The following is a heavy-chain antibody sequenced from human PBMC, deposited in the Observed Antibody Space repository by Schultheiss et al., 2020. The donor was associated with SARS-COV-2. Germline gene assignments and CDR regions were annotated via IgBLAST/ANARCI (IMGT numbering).Heavy chain of an antibody. Sequence: GGSLRLSCAASGFTFSTYNMNWVRQAPGKGLEWLSYIGSSSTPVYYAGSVKGRFTISRDNAKNSLYLQMNGLRDEDTAVYYCARGESGSWSLGGQGTLVTVSS. CDR1: GFTFSTYN. D-gene: IGHD6-13*01. J-gene: IGHJ4*02. V-gene: IGHV3-48*02. CDR2: IGSSSTPV. CDR3: ARGESGSWSL.